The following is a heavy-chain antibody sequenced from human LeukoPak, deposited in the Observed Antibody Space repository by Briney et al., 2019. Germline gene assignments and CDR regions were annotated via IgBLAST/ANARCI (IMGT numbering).Heavy chain of an antibody. V-gene: IGHV4-30-2*01. CDR3: ARDSGGFDP. J-gene: IGHJ5*02. Sequence: PSETLSLTCAVSGGSISSGGYSWSWLRQPPGKGLEWIGYIYHSGSTYYNPSLKSRVTISVDRSKNQFSLKLSSVTAADTAVYYCARDSGGFDPGGQGTLVTVSS. CDR2: IYHSGST. CDR1: GGSISSGGYS. D-gene: IGHD1-26*01.